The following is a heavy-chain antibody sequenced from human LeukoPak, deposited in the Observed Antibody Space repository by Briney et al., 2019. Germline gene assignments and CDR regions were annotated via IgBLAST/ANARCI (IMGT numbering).Heavy chain of an antibody. Sequence: ASVKVSCKASGYTFTGYYMHWVRQARGQGLEWMGWINPNSGGTNYAQKLQGRVTMTRDTSISTAYMELSRLRSDDTAVYYCARVAIAARSGYFDYWGQGTLVTVSS. CDR3: ARVAIAARSGYFDY. CDR1: GYTFTGYY. CDR2: INPNSGGT. V-gene: IGHV1-2*02. D-gene: IGHD6-6*01. J-gene: IGHJ4*02.